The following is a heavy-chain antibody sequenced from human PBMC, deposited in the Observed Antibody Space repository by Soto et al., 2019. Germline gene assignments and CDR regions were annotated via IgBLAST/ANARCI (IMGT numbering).Heavy chain of an antibody. CDR3: ARAPSSGDSYYYYYYGMDV. V-gene: IGHV1-69*13. CDR2: IIPIFGTA. D-gene: IGHD4-17*01. Sequence: SVKVSCKASGGTFSSYAISWVRQAPGQGLEWMGGIIPIFGTANYAQKFQGRVTITADESTSTAYMELSSLRSEDTAVYYCARAPSSGDSYYYYYYGMDVWGQGTTVTVSS. CDR1: GGTFSSYA. J-gene: IGHJ6*02.